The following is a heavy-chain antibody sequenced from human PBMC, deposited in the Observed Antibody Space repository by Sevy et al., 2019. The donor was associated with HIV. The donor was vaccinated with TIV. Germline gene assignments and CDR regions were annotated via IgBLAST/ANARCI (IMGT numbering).Heavy chain of an antibody. D-gene: IGHD5-12*01. CDR3: ATEGLSGYDAPFAY. V-gene: IGHV3-23*01. J-gene: IGHJ4*02. Sequence: GESLKISCAASGFTFSNYAMSWVRQAPGKGLEWVSAISGSGGRIYYADSVKGRFTISRDNSKNMLYLQMNSLRAEDTAVYYCATEGLSGYDAPFAYWGQGTLVTVSS. CDR1: GFTFSNYA. CDR2: ISGSGGRI.